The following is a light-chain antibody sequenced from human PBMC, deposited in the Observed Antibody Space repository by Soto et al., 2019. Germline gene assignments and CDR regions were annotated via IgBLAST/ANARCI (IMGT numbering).Light chain of an antibody. CDR1: QSISSY. CDR3: KQSYSTLGVT. CDR2: AAS. Sequence: DIQMTQSPSSLSASVGDRVTITCRASQSISSYLNWYQQKPGKAPKLLIYAASSLQSGVPSRFSDSGSGTDFTLTISSLQPEDFETDYCKQSYSTLGVTFGQGTRLEIK. J-gene: IGKJ5*01. V-gene: IGKV1-39*01.